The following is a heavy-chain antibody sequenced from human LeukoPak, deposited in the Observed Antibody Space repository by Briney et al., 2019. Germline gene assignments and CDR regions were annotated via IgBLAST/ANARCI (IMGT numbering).Heavy chain of an antibody. D-gene: IGHD5-24*01. CDR3: AREIPLMAAFDI. Sequence: ASVKVSCKASGYTFTGYYMHWVRQAPGQGLEWMGWINPNNGGTNYAQKFQGRVTMTRDTSISTAYMELSRLRSDDSAVYYCAREIPLMAAFDIWGQGTMVTVSS. CDR2: INPNNGGT. CDR1: GYTFTGYY. V-gene: IGHV1-2*02. J-gene: IGHJ3*02.